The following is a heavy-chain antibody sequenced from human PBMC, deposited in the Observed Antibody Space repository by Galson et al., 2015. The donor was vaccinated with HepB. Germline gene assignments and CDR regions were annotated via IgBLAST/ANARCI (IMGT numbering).Heavy chain of an antibody. J-gene: IGHJ1*01. Sequence: SLRLSCAASGFRFSSYAMHWVRQVPGKGLEWLAVTWYDGSNTFYAESVKGRFTVSRDNAKNTLYLQMDSLRVEDTAVYYCARDSHHSTDVIDLWGYFQYWGQGALVTVSS. D-gene: IGHD2-21*01. CDR2: TWYDGSNT. CDR1: GFRFSSYA. V-gene: IGHV3-33*01. CDR3: ARDSHHSTDVIDLWGYFQY.